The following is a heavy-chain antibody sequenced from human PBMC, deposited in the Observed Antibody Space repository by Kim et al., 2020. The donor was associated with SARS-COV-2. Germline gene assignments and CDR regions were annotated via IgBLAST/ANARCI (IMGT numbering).Heavy chain of an antibody. J-gene: IGHJ2*01. CDR2: IWYDGSNK. D-gene: IGHD3-3*01. CDR1: GFTFSSYG. V-gene: IGHV3-33*01. Sequence: GGSLRLSCAASGFTFSSYGMHWVRQAPGKGLEWVAVIWYDGSNKYYADSVKGRFTISRDNSKNTLYLQMNSLRAEDTAVYYCARDPWRGRVYYDFWSGYLGYFDLWGRGTLVTVSS. CDR3: ARDPWRGRVYYDFWSGYLGYFDL.